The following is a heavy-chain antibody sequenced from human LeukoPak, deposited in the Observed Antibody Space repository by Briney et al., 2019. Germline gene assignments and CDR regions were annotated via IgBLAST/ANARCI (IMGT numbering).Heavy chain of an antibody. J-gene: IGHJ5*02. V-gene: IGHV3-23*01. CDR2: ISGSGGST. D-gene: IGHD3-22*01. Sequence: PGGSLRLSCAASGFTFSSYAMSWVRQAPGKGLEWVSAISGSGGSTYYADSVKGRFTISRDNSKNTLYLQMNSLRAEDTAVYYCVNGGDDYYDSSGYLYHWGQGTLVTVSS. CDR1: GFTFSSYA. CDR3: VNGGDDYYDSSGYLYH.